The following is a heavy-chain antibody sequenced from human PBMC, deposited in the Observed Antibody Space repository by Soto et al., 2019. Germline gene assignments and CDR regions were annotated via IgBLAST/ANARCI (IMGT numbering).Heavy chain of an antibody. J-gene: IGHJ6*03. Sequence: ASVKVSCKASGYTFTSYGISWVRQAPGQGLEWMGWISAYNGNTNYAQKLQGRVTMTTDTSTSTAYMELRSLRSDDTAVYYCARDGQAPVTPNYYYMDVWGKGTTVTVSS. V-gene: IGHV1-18*01. CDR3: ARDGQAPVTPNYYYMDV. D-gene: IGHD4-4*01. CDR1: GYTFTSYG. CDR2: ISAYNGNT.